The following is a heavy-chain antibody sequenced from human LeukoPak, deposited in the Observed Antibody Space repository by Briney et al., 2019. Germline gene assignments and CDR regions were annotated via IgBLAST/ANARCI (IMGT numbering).Heavy chain of an antibody. CDR3: ARGLGYCTSTTCLLPFDY. J-gene: IGHJ4*02. Sequence: PGGSLRLSCAASGFTVSTYYMNWVRQAPGKGLECVSVIYSGGSTYYADSAKGRFTVSRDDSKNTLYLQMNSLRAENTAMYYCARGLGYCTSTTCLLPFDYWGQGTLVTVSS. CDR2: IYSGGST. V-gene: IGHV3-53*01. CDR1: GFTVSTYY. D-gene: IGHD2-2*01.